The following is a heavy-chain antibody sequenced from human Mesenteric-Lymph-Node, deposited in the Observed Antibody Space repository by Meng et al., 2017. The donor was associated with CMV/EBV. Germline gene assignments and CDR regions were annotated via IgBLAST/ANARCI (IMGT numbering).Heavy chain of an antibody. CDR1: GYSISSSNW. J-gene: IGHJ4*02. D-gene: IGHD1-26*01. CDR2: IYYSGSI. Sequence: SCAVSGYSISSSNWWGWIRQPPGKGLEWIGYIYYSGSIYYNPSLKSRVTMSVDTSKNQFSLKLSSVTAVDTAVYYCARTYHGSYWVDYWGQGTLVTVSS. V-gene: IGHV4-28*02. CDR3: ARTYHGSYWVDY.